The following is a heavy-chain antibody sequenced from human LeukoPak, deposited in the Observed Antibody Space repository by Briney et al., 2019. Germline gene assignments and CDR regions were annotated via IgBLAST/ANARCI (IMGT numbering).Heavy chain of an antibody. Sequence: PSESLSLTCTVSGGSVSSYYWSWIRQPPRKGLGLIGYIYYSGSTNYNPSLKSRVTISVDTSKNQFSVKLSSVTASDTAVYYCARHSSGWDYFDYWGQGTLVTVSS. CDR3: ARHSSGWDYFDY. J-gene: IGHJ4*02. D-gene: IGHD6-19*01. CDR2: IYYSGST. CDR1: GGSVSSYY. V-gene: IGHV4-59*02.